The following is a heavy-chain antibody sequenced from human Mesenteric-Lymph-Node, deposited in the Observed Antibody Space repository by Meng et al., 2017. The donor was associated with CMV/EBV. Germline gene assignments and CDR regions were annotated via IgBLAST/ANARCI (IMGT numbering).Heavy chain of an antibody. CDR2: ISYDESHK. CDR3: ARDGGSYGQSNFDY. Sequence: GESLKISCTASGFTFDDYNMNWVRQAPGKGLEWVAVISYDESHKYYADSVKGRFTISRDNSKNTLYLQMNSLRPEDTAVYYCARDGGSYGQSNFDYWGQGTLVTVSS. D-gene: IGHD5-18*01. J-gene: IGHJ4*02. V-gene: IGHV3-30-3*01. CDR1: GFTFDDYN.